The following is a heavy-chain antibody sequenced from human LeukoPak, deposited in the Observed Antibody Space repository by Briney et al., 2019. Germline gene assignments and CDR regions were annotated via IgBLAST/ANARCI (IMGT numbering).Heavy chain of an antibody. Sequence: GGSLRLSCAASGFTVSSNYMSWVRQAPGKGLEWVSAIYSGGSTYYADSVKGRFTISRDNSKSTLYIQMNSLRAEDTAVYYCARAKPKNMVRGLIMRRESRYYFDYWGQGTLVTVSS. CDR1: GFTVSSNY. CDR3: ARAKPKNMVRGLIMRRESRYYFDY. J-gene: IGHJ4*02. CDR2: IYSGGST. V-gene: IGHV3-53*01. D-gene: IGHD3-10*01.